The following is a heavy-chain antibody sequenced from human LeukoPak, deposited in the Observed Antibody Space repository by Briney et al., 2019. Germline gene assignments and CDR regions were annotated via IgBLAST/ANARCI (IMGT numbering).Heavy chain of an antibody. CDR2: IKQDGSEK. D-gene: IGHD6-19*01. CDR1: GFTFSSYW. Sequence: GGSLRLSCAASGFTFSSYWMSWVRQAPGKGLEWVANIKQDGSEKYYVDSVKGRFTISRDNAKNSLYLQMNSLRAEDTAVYYCARVASWLPPGDYYYYYGMDVWGQGTTVTVSS. CDR3: ARVASWLPPGDYYYYYGMDV. J-gene: IGHJ6*02. V-gene: IGHV3-7*01.